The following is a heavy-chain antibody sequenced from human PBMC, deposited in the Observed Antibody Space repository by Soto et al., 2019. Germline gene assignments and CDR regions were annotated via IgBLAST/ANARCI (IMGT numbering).Heavy chain of an antibody. J-gene: IGHJ6*01. V-gene: IGHV3-30-3*01. D-gene: IGHD3-10*01. CDR2: ISYDGSNK. CDR3: ARSPSVRWYYYGMDV. CDR1: GFTFSSYA. Sequence: QVQLVESGGGVVQPGRSLRLSCAASGFTFSSYAMHWVRQAPGKGLEWVAVISYDGSNKYYADSVKGRFTISRDNSKNTLYLQMNSLRAEDTAVYYCARSPSVRWYYYGMDVW.